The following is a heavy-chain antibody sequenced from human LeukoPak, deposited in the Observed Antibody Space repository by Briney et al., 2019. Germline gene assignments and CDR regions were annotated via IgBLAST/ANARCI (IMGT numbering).Heavy chain of an antibody. CDR3: ARSIAVAELGY. D-gene: IGHD6-19*01. Sequence: SQTLSLTCAVSGGSISSGGYSWSWIRQPPGKGLEWIGYIYHSGSTYYNPSLKSRVTISVDRSKNQFSLKLSSVTAADTAVYYCARSIAVAELGYWGQGTLVTVSS. J-gene: IGHJ4*02. V-gene: IGHV4-30-2*01. CDR1: GGSISSGGYS. CDR2: IYHSGST.